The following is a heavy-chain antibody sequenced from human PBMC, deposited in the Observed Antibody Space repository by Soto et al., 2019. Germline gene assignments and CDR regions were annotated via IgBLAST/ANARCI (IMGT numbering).Heavy chain of an antibody. D-gene: IGHD2-15*01. V-gene: IGHV3-74*01. J-gene: IGHJ1*01. CDR1: GFTFSSYW. Sequence: GGSLRLSCAASGFTFSSYWMHWVRQAPGKGLVWVPRINSDGSSTSYADSVKGRFTISRDNAKNTLYLQMNSLRAEDTAVYYWARVADCSGGSCYPPSEYFQHWGQGTLVTVS. CDR2: INSDGSST. CDR3: ARVADCSGGSCYPPSEYFQH.